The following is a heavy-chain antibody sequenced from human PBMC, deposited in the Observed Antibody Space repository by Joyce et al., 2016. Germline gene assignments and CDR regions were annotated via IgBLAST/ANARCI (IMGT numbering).Heavy chain of an antibody. J-gene: IGHJ6*02. CDR3: ARGGSCSGGTCYSSAYYYYGMDV. D-gene: IGHD2-15*01. Sequence: QVQLVQSGAEVKKPGSSVKVSCKASGGTFSSYAISWVRQAPGQGLEWMGGCIPICGTANYAQKFQGRVTMTADESTSTAYMELSSLRSEDTAVYYCARGGSCSGGTCYSSAYYYYGMDVWGQGTTVTVSS. CDR1: GGTFSSYA. CDR2: CIPICGTA. V-gene: IGHV1-69*12.